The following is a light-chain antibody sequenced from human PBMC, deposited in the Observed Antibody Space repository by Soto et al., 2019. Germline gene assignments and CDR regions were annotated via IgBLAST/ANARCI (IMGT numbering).Light chain of an antibody. CDR3: QQYTGPPTT. CDR2: GAS. J-gene: IGKJ5*01. V-gene: IGKV3-15*01. CDR1: QSICDT. Sequence: IVLTQSPPTLSVSAGGGATLSCKSSQSICDTLAWYQQKPGQAPRRLIHGASTRAPGFPARFSGSGSGTDFTLTITRLEPLDSAVYFCQQYTGPPTTFGQGTRLEI.